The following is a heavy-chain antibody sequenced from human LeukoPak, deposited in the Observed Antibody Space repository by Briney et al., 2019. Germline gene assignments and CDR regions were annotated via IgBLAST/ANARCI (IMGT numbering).Heavy chain of an antibody. CDR3: ARDRSGSSYGYCAN. D-gene: IGHD5-18*01. CDR2: INPNSGGT. J-gene: IGHJ4*02. V-gene: IGHV1-2*02. CDR1: GYTFTGYY. Sequence: ASVKVSCKASGYTFTGYYMHWVRQAPGQGLEWMGWINPNSGGTNYAQKFQGRGTMTRDTSISTAYMELSRMRSDDTAVYYCARDRSGSSYGYCANWGQRTLVTVSS.